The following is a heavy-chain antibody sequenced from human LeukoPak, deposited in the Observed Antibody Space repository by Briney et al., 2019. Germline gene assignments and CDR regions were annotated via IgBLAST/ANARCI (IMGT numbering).Heavy chain of an antibody. CDR2: ISSSGSTI. D-gene: IGHD3-10*02. J-gene: IGHJ6*04. CDR3: AELGIAMIGGV. Sequence: GGSLRLSCAASGFTFSSYEMNWVRQAPGKGLEWVSYISSSGSTIYYADSVKGRFTISRDNAKNSLYLQMNSLRAEDTAVYYCAELGIAMIGGVWGKGTTVTVSS. CDR1: GFTFSSYE. V-gene: IGHV3-48*03.